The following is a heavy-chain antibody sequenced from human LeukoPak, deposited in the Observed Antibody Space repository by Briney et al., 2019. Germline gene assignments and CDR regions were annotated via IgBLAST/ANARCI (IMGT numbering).Heavy chain of an antibody. J-gene: IGHJ4*02. CDR3: ARGSWRQLVYPRFDY. CDR1: GGSFSGYY. CDR2: INHSGST. D-gene: IGHD6-6*01. Sequence: SETLSLTCAVYGGSFSGYYWSWIRQPPGKGLEWIGEINHSGSTIYNPSLKSRVTISVDTSKNQFSLKLSSVTAADTAVYYCARGSWRQLVYPRFDYWGQGTLVTVSS. V-gene: IGHV4-34*01.